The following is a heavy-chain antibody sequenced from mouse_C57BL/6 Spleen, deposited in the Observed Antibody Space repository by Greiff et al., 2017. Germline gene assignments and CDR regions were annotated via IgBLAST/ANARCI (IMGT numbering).Heavy chain of an antibody. J-gene: IGHJ4*01. CDR3: ARGGYDYDVGGYAMDY. CDR1: GYTFTDHT. D-gene: IGHD2-4*01. Sequence: VQLQQSDAELVKPGASVKISCKVSGYTFTDHTIHWMKQRPEQGLEWIGYIYPRDGSTKYNEKFKGKATLTADKSYSTAYMQLNSLTSEDSAVYFCARGGYDYDVGGYAMDYWGQGTSVTVSS. V-gene: IGHV1-78*01. CDR2: IYPRDGST.